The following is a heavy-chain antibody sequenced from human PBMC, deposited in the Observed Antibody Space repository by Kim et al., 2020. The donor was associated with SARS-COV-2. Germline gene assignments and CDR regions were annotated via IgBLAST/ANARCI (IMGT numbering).Heavy chain of an antibody. Sequence: YADRLKAQFTISRDNAQNSLYLKMNSLRAEDTAVYYCARAYSSGWAYFDYWGQGTLVTVSS. V-gene: IGHV3-21*01. CDR3: ARAYSSGWAYFDY. D-gene: IGHD6-19*01. J-gene: IGHJ4*02.